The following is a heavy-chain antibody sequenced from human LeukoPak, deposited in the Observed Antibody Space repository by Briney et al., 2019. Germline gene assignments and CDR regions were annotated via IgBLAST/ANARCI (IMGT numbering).Heavy chain of an antibody. CDR3: ARGEGAAAGNIYYYYYMDV. CDR2: MNPNSGNT. V-gene: IGHV1-8*01. J-gene: IGHJ6*03. CDR1: GYTFTSCD. Sequence: ASVKVSCKASGYTFTSCDINWVRQATGQGLEWMGWMNPNSGNTGYAQKFQGRVTMTRNTSISTAYMELSSLRSEDTAVYYCARGEGAAAGNIYYYYYMDVWGKGTTVTVSS. D-gene: IGHD6-13*01.